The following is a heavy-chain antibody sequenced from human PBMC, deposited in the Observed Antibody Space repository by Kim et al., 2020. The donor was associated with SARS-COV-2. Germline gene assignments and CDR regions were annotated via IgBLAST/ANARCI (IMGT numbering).Heavy chain of an antibody. Sequence: SETLSLTCGVNGGSLSGYYWSWIRQPPGKGLEWIGEISHSGYTNYNLSLKSRLTISLDTSKNQFSLRLTSVRAADTAVYFCSTGREAAAPSVHGILVTVS. CDR2: ISHSGYT. CDR3: STGREAAAP. D-gene: IGHD4-17*01. J-gene: IGHJ5*02. CDR1: GGSLSGYY. V-gene: IGHV4-34*01.